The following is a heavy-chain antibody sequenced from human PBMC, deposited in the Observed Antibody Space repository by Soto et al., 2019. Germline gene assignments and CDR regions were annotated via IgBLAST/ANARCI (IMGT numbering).Heavy chain of an antibody. CDR3: EQNFIHLSPDLYFDS. CDR2: ISYDGSYK. CDR1: GFTFRSYG. D-gene: IGHD3-16*01. Sequence: PGGALRLSCAASGFTFRSYGMHLARQAPGRGLEWVAVISYDGSYKSYEDSVKGRFTISRDNYKNTLHLQMDSLRAEDTAVYYCEQNFIHLSPDLYFDSCGQGTLVTVSS. V-gene: IGHV3-30*18. J-gene: IGHJ4*02.